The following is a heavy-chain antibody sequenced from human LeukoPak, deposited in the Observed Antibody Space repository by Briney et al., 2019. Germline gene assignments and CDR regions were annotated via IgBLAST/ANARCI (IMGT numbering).Heavy chain of an antibody. J-gene: IGHJ4*02. CDR1: AFTFSSYW. D-gene: IGHD3-22*01. CDR3: ARAWGWYDTSGPFDY. Sequence: GGSLRLSCEASAFTFSSYWMSWVRQAPGKGLEWVANMKEDGGEINYVDSVKGRFTISRDNAKNSLFLQMNSLRVEDTAVYYCARAWGWYDTSGPFDYWGQGTLVTVSS. V-gene: IGHV3-7*01. CDR2: MKEDGGEI.